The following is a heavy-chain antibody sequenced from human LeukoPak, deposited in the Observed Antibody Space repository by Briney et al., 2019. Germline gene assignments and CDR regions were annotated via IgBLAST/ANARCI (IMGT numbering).Heavy chain of an antibody. CDR2: IYHSGST. D-gene: IGHD3-16*01. Sequence: SGTLSLTCAVSGGSISSSNWWSWVRQPPGKGLEWIGEIYHSGSTNYNPSLKSRVTISVDTSKNQFSLNLSSVTAADTAVYFCSRDRWAVGGVGGYYAMDVWGQGTTVTVSS. V-gene: IGHV4-4*02. J-gene: IGHJ6*02. CDR1: GGSISSSNW. CDR3: SRDRWAVGGVGGYYAMDV.